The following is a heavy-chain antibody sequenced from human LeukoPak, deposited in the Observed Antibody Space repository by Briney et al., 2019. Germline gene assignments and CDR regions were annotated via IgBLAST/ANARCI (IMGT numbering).Heavy chain of an antibody. J-gene: IGHJ4*02. Sequence: SGGSLRHSCAASGFTFSSYSMNWVRQAPGKGLEWISYISYSGTISYADSVKGRFTISRDNAKNSLSLQMNSLRAEDTAVYYCATDAARGQLLSVAYWGQGTLVTVSS. CDR3: ATDAARGQLLSVAY. CDR1: GFTFSSYS. V-gene: IGHV3-48*01. CDR2: ISYSGTI. D-gene: IGHD2-2*01.